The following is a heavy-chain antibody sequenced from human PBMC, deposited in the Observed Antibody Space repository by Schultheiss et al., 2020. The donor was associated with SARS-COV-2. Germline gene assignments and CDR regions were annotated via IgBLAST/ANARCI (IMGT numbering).Heavy chain of an antibody. D-gene: IGHD3-16*01. CDR3: ARDWGWAGSPYDAFDI. V-gene: IGHV4-39*02. Sequence: SETLSLTCTVSGGSISSGGYYWSWIRQPPGKGLEWIGSIYYSGSTYYNPSLKSRVTISVDTSKNQFSLKLSSVTAADTAVYYCARDWGWAGSPYDAFDIWGQGTMVTVSS. J-gene: IGHJ3*02. CDR1: GGSISSGGYY. CDR2: IYYSGST.